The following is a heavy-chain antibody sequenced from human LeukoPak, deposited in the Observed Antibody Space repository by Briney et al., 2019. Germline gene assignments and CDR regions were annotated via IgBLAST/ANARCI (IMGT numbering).Heavy chain of an antibody. V-gene: IGHV3-21*01. CDR3: AKDKGWELRYCDY. CDR2: ISSSSSYI. Sequence: GGSLRLSCAASGFTFSSYSMNWVRQAPGKGLEWVSSISSSSSYIYYADSVKGRFTISRDNSKNTLFLQMNSLRAEDTAVYYCAKDKGWELRYCDYWGQGTLVTVSS. D-gene: IGHD4-23*01. J-gene: IGHJ4*02. CDR1: GFTFSSYS.